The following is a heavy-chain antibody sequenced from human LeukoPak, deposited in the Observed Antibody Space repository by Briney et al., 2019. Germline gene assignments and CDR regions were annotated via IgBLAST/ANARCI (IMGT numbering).Heavy chain of an antibody. D-gene: IGHD3-10*01. CDR2: TSSDLNVK. CDR1: GFRFSGYW. V-gene: IGHV3-30*03. CDR3: AREGYYGSGSPPSLYFDY. J-gene: IGHJ4*02. Sequence: PGGSLRLSCAASGFRFSGYWMTWVRQAPGKGLEWVAVTSSDLNVKLYADSVKGRFTISRDNSRSTLYLQMNSLRPEDTAIYYCAREGYYGSGSPPSLYFDYWGQGTLVTVSS.